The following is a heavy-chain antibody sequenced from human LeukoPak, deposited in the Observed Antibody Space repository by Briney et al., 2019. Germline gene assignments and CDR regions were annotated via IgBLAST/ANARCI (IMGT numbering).Heavy chain of an antibody. CDR1: GFTFSNAW. Sequence: GGSLRLSCAASGFTFSNAWMSWVRQAPGKGLEWVGRIKSKTDGGTTDYAAPVKGRFTISRDDSKNTLYLQMNSLKTEDTAVYYCTTIRGYSYGPWDYWGQGTLVTVSS. CDR3: TTIRGYSYGPWDY. J-gene: IGHJ4*02. CDR2: IKSKTDGGTT. D-gene: IGHD5-18*01. V-gene: IGHV3-15*01.